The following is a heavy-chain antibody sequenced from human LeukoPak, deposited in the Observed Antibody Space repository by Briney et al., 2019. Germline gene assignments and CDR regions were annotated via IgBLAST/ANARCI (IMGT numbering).Heavy chain of an antibody. CDR3: ARRPYYYDSLDY. J-gene: IGHJ4*02. CDR1: GFTFSSYS. D-gene: IGHD3-22*01. Sequence: PGGSLRLSCAASGFTFSSYSMNWVRQAPGKGLEWVSYISSSGSSIHYADSVKGRFTISRDSPKNSLYLQMNSLRAEDTALYYCARRPYYYDSLDYWGQGTLVTVSS. V-gene: IGHV3-48*04. CDR2: ISSSGSSI.